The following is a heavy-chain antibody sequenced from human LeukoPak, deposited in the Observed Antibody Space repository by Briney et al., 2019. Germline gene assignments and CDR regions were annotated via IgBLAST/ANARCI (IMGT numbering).Heavy chain of an antibody. CDR3: TARPPDSSGWYGALVRAYYYDGMDV. D-gene: IGHD6-19*01. CDR1: GFTFSNAW. CDR2: IKSKTDGGTT. Sequence: GGSLRLSCAASGFTFSNAWMSWVRQAPGKGLEWVGRIKSKTDGGTTDYAAPVKGRFTISRDDSKNTLYLQMNSLKTEDTAVYYCTARPPDSSGWYGALVRAYYYDGMDVWGQGTTVTVSS. J-gene: IGHJ6*02. V-gene: IGHV3-15*01.